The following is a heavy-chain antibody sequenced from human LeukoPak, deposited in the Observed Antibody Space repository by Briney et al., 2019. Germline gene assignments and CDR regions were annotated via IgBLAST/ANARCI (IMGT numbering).Heavy chain of an antibody. D-gene: IGHD6-13*01. CDR1: GGTFSSHA. V-gene: IGHV1-69*04. CDR2: IIPILGIA. Sequence: SVKVSCKASGGTFSSHAISWVRQAPGQGLEWMGRIIPILGIANYAQKFQGRVTITADKSTSTAYMELSSLRSEDTAVYYCASVGYLNWFDPWGQGTLVTVSS. J-gene: IGHJ5*02. CDR3: ASVGYLNWFDP.